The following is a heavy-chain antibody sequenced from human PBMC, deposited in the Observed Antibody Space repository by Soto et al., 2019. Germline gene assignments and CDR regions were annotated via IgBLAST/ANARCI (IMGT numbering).Heavy chain of an antibody. V-gene: IGHV3-23*01. CDR1: GFTFSNAW. CDR3: AKGRGSGWAWYFDD. J-gene: IGHJ4*02. CDR2: ISDTGAST. D-gene: IGHD6-19*01. Sequence: GGSLRLFCAASGFTFSNAWMSWVRQAPGKGLEWVGRISDTGASTRYAESVRGRLSISRDNSKNTLYLQMNSLRGEDTAVYYCAKGRGSGWAWYFDDWGQGTLVTVSS.